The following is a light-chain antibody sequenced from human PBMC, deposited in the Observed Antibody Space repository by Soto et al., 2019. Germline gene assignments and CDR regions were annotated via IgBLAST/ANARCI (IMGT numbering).Light chain of an antibody. Sequence: PGERGSLSCRASQSVRSSYLTWYQQKPGQAPRLLIYGASTRATSIPARFSGSGSGTDFTLTISSMQPENLAFYYCPQDYPWTFGQGTMVDIK. J-gene: IGKJ1*01. CDR3: PQDYPWT. V-gene: IGKV3D-7*01. CDR2: GAS. CDR1: QSVRSSY.